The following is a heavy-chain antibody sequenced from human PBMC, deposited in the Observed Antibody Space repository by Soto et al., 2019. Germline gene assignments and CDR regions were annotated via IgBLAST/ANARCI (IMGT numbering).Heavy chain of an antibody. V-gene: IGHV3-13*05. J-gene: IGHJ6*02. D-gene: IGHD4-17*01. CDR2: IGTAGDP. Sequence: EVQLVESGGGLVQSGGSLRLSCAASGFTFRNFDMHWVRQDTGKGLEWVSAIGTAGDPYYSDSVKGRFTISRDNSKHTLYLQMNSLRAEDTAVYSCARVWERTVTTRKYFYGLDVWGQGTTVTVSS. CDR1: GFTFRNFD. CDR3: ARVWERTVTTRKYFYGLDV.